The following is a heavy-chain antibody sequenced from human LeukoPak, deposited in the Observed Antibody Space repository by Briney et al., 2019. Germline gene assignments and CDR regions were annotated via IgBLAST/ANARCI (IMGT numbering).Heavy chain of an antibody. V-gene: IGHV3-7*01. CDR3: AKEFNRGLPDY. J-gene: IGHJ4*02. D-gene: IGHD2-21*01. CDR2: IKQDGSEK. Sequence: PGGSLRLSCAASGFTFTSHWMSWVRQAPGKGLEWVANIKQDGSEKYYVDSVKGRFTISRDNSKNTLYLQMSSLRAEDTAVYYCAKEFNRGLPDYWGQGTLVTVPS. CDR1: GFTFTSHW.